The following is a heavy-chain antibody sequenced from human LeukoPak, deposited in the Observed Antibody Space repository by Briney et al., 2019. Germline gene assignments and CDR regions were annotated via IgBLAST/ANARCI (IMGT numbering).Heavy chain of an antibody. CDR2: FDPEDGET. V-gene: IGHV1-24*01. J-gene: IGHJ4*02. Sequence: GASVKVSCTVSGYTLTELSMHWVRQAPGKGLEWMGGFDPEDGETIYAQKFQGRVTMTEDTSTDTAYMELSSLRSEDTAVYYCATNHPADGSGSVYFDYWGQGTLVTVSS. CDR3: ATNHPADGSGSVYFDY. CDR1: GYTLTELS. D-gene: IGHD3-10*01.